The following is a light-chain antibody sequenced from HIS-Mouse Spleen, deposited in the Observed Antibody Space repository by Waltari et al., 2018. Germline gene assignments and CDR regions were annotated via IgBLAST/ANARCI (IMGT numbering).Light chain of an antibody. CDR2: GAS. CDR3: QQYNNWRLT. V-gene: IGKV3-15*01. J-gene: IGKJ4*01. Sequence: EIVMTQSPATLSVSPGERATLSCRASQSVSSNLAWFKQKPGQAPRLLIYGASTRATGIPARFSGSGSGTEFTLTISSLQSEDFAVYYCQQYNNWRLTFGGGTKVEIK. CDR1: QSVSSN.